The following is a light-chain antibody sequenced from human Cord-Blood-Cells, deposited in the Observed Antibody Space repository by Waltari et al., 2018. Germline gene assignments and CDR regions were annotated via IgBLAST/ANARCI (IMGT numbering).Light chain of an antibody. J-gene: IGKJ2*03. V-gene: IGKV3-15*01. CDR1: QRVSSN. Sequence: EIVMTQSPATQSVSPGERATLSCRASQRVSSNLAWYQQKPGQDTRLLIYGASTRATGIPARFSGSGSGTEFTLTISSLQSEDFAVYYCQQYNNWPPYSFGQGTKLEIK. CDR2: GAS. CDR3: QQYNNWPPYS.